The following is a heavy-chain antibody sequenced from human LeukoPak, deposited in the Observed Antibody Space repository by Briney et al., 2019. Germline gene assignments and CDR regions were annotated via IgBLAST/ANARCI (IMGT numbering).Heavy chain of an antibody. V-gene: IGHV4-34*01. CDR3: ARGQEWSGYFQYMDV. Sequence: SETLSLTCAVYGGSFSGYYWSWIRQPPGKGLEWIGEINHSGSTNYNPSLKSRVTISVDTSKNQFSLKLSSVTAADTAVYYCARGQEWSGYFQYMDVWGKGTTVTVSS. J-gene: IGHJ6*03. D-gene: IGHD3-3*01. CDR1: GGSFSGYY. CDR2: INHSGST.